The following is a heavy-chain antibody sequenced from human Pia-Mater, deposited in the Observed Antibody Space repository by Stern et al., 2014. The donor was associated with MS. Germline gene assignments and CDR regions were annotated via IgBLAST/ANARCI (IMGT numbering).Heavy chain of an antibody. D-gene: IGHD6-13*01. CDR2: ISAYNGNT. Sequence: DQLVESGAEVKKPGASVKVSCKASGYTFTSYGISWVRQAPGQGLEWMGWISAYNGNTNYAQKLQGSVTLTTDTSTSTAYMELRSLRSDDTAVYYCARDSGYSSSWYPWYFDYWGQGTLVTVSS. J-gene: IGHJ4*02. CDR3: ARDSGYSSSWYPWYFDY. V-gene: IGHV1-18*01. CDR1: GYTFTSYG.